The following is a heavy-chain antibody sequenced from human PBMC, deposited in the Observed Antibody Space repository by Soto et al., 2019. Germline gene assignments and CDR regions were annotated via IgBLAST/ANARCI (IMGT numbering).Heavy chain of an antibody. D-gene: IGHD5-12*01. CDR1: GFTFSSYA. V-gene: IGHV3-23*01. J-gene: IGHJ6*02. CDR2: ISGSGGST. CDR3: AKDRGYGYYGMDV. Sequence: EVQLLESGGGLVQPGGSLRLSCAASGFTFSSYAMSWVRQAPGKGLEWVSAISGSGGSTYYADSVKGRFTISRDNSKNTLYLQMNSLRAEDTAGYYCAKDRGYGYYGMDVWGQGTTVTVSS.